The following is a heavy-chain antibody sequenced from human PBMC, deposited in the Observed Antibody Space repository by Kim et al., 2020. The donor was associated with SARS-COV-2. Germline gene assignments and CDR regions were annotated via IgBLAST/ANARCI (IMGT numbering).Heavy chain of an antibody. D-gene: IGHD4-17*01. CDR2: ISGRGSST. CDR1: GFTFSSYA. Sequence: LSLTCAASGFTFSSYAMSWVRQAPGKGLEWVSGISGRGSSTDYSDSVKGRFTISRDNSKNTLYLQMNSLRAEDTAVYYCAKDFSKLEDEENGYADYVLDVWGQGTTVTVSS. V-gene: IGHV3-23*01. J-gene: IGHJ6*02. CDR3: AKDFSKLEDEENGYADYVLDV.